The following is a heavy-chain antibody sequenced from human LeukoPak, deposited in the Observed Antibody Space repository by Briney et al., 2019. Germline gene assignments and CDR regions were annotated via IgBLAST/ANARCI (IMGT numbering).Heavy chain of an antibody. D-gene: IGHD3-10*01. CDR1: GFTVSSNY. CDR2: IYSGVST. V-gene: IGHV3-53*01. CDR3: ATTMVRENEY. Sequence: PGGSLRLSCAASGFTVSSNYMSSVRQAPGKGLEWVSVIYSGVSTHYADSVKGRFTISRDNSKNTLYLQMNSLRAEDTAVHYCATTMVRENEYWGQGTLVTVSS. J-gene: IGHJ4*02.